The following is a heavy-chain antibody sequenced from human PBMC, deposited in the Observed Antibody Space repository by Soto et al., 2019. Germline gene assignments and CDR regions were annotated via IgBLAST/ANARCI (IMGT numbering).Heavy chain of an antibody. V-gene: IGHV4-39*02. D-gene: IGHD6-13*01. J-gene: IGHJ4*02. CDR1: GGSISSSSYY. Sequence: SETLSLTCTVSGGSISSSSYYWGWIRQPPGKGLEWIGSIFYSGSTYYNPSLKSRVTISVDTSKNQFSLKLSSVTAADTAVYYCARDPRPFYSSSWYGFDYWGQGTLVTVS. CDR2: IFYSGST. CDR3: ARDPRPFYSSSWYGFDY.